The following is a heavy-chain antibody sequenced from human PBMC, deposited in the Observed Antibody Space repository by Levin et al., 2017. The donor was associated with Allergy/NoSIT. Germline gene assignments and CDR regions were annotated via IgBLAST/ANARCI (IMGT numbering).Heavy chain of an antibody. Sequence: SQTLSLTCTVSGDSISSSSHSWGWIRQPPGKGLEWIGSIYYGVRTSYNPSLKSRVAISVDTSKNHFSLKMTSVTAADTAIYYCARRVVFFDYWGQGALVTVSS. D-gene: IGHD2-15*01. CDR1: GDSISSSSHS. CDR2: IYYGVRT. CDR3: ARRVVFFDY. V-gene: IGHV4-39*02. J-gene: IGHJ4*02.